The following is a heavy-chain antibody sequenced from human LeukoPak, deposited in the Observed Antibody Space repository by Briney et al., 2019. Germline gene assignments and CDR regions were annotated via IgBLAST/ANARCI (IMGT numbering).Heavy chain of an antibody. D-gene: IGHD3-16*01. J-gene: IGHJ3*02. CDR2: IWFDGRKI. CDR3: ATSNGGPSHDAFEI. Sequence: GGSLTLSRAASGFHVSSNYMRWVRQAPGKGLAGLAVIWFDGRKIHYPASVKGRYTISRDNSKNTVYLQMSSLRIEETAVYYCATSNGGPSHDAFEIWGQGTMVTVSS. CDR1: GFHVSSNY. V-gene: IGHV3-33*08.